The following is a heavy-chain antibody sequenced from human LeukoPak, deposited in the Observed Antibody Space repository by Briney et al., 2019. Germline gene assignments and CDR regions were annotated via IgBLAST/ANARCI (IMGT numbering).Heavy chain of an antibody. CDR1: GFTFSNFD. CDR2: ISESGSNST. Sequence: PGGSLRLSCAASGFTFSNFDMSWVRQAPGKGLEWVSSISESGSNSTFYADSVKGRFTISRDNSKHTLYLQMNSLRAEDTALYHCAKGPPLGYWGQGTLVTVSS. V-gene: IGHV3-23*01. CDR3: AKGPPLGY. D-gene: IGHD1-14*01. J-gene: IGHJ4*02.